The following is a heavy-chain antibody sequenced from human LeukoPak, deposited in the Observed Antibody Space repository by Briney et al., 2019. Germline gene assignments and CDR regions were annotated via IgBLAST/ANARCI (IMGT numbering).Heavy chain of an antibody. Sequence: KAGESLKISCKGSGYSFTSYWIGWVRQMPGKGLEWMGIIYPGDSDTRYSPSFQGQVTISADKSISTAYLQWSSLKASDTAMYYCARPHRDSSGYDFFDIWGQGTMVTVSS. D-gene: IGHD3-22*01. J-gene: IGHJ3*02. V-gene: IGHV5-51*01. CDR3: ARPHRDSSGYDFFDI. CDR1: GYSFTSYW. CDR2: IYPGDSDT.